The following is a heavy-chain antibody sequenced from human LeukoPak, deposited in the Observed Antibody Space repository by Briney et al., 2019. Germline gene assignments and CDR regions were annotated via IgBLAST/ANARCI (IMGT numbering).Heavy chain of an antibody. CDR2: ISGSGGGT. J-gene: IGHJ3*02. D-gene: IGHD3-22*01. CDR1: GFTFSSYG. CDR3: AKDYYDSSGYDLRAFDM. Sequence: EGSLRLSCAASGFTFSSYGMSWVRQAPGKGLEWVSGISGSGGGTYYADSVKGRFTISRDNSKNTLYLQMNSLRAEDTAVYYCAKDYYDSSGYDLRAFDMWGQGTMVTVSS. V-gene: IGHV3-23*01.